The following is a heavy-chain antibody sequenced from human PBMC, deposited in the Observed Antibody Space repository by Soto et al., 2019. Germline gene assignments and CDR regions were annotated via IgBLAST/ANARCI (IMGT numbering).Heavy chain of an antibody. CDR3: ARDLGGYPNFDF. V-gene: IGHV3-30-3*01. Sequence: QVQLVESGGGVVQPGRSLRLSCAASGFTVSSYGLHWVRQAPGKGLEWLAFISYDGSDKFDADSVKGRFTISRDASKNTLYLQMNSLRAEDTAFYYCARDLGGYPNFDFWVQGTLVTVSS. CDR1: GFTVSSYG. CDR2: ISYDGSDK. J-gene: IGHJ4*02. D-gene: IGHD3-22*01.